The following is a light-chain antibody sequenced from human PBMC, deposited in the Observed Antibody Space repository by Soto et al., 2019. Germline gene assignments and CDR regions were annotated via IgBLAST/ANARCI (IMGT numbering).Light chain of an antibody. J-gene: IGKJ1*01. Sequence: EIVLTQSPATLSLSPGERATLSCRASQSIGTNLAWFQQKPGRAPRLLIYDASNRATGIPARFSGSGSGTGFTLTISSLEPEDFVVYYCQQRSNWPPTWTFGQGTKVEVK. CDR2: DAS. CDR3: QQRSNWPPTWT. CDR1: QSIGTN. V-gene: IGKV3-11*01.